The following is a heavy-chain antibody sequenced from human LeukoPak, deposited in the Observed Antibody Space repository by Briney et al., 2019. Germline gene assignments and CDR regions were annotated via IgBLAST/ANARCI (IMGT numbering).Heavy chain of an antibody. CDR2: INPNSGGT. D-gene: IGHD6-19*01. Sequence: GASVKVSCKASGYTFTGYYMHWVRQAPGQGLEWMGWINPNSGGTNYAQKFQGRVTMTRGTSISTAYMELSRLRSDDTAVYYCARIYSRGWSLDYWGPGTLVTVSS. V-gene: IGHV1-2*02. CDR3: ARIYSRGWSLDY. CDR1: GYTFTGYY. J-gene: IGHJ4*02.